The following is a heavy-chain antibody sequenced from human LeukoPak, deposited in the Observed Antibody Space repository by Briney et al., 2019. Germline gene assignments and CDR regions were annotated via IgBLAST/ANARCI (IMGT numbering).Heavy chain of an antibody. Sequence: ASVKVSCKASGYTFTSYAMHWVRQAPGQRLEGMGWINAGNGNTKYSQKFQGRVTITRDTSASTAYMELSSLRSEDTAVYYCARLSGYSYGASYFDYWGQGTLVTVSS. D-gene: IGHD5-18*01. J-gene: IGHJ4*02. CDR3: ARLSGYSYGASYFDY. CDR2: INAGNGNT. CDR1: GYTFTSYA. V-gene: IGHV1-3*01.